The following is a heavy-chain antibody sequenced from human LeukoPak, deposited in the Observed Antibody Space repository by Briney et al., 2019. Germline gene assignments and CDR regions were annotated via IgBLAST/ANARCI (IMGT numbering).Heavy chain of an antibody. V-gene: IGHV3-33*06. CDR2: IWSNATNG. CDR1: GFSFSHFD. J-gene: IGHJ5*02. Sequence: PAESLRLSCETAGFSFSHFDMRWIRQAPGQGLEWVAHIWSNATNGDYEYSVKGQVTIARDNCRRTVSVEMNCLRAEDTAVYYCSKDAHRGFDYRNSLEHWGQGSLVIVSS. D-gene: IGHD4-11*01. CDR3: SKDAHRGFDYRNSLEH.